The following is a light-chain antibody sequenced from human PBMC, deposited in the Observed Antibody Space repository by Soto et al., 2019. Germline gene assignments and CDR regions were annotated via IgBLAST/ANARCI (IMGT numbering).Light chain of an antibody. Sequence: QSALTQPASVSGSPGQSITISCTGTSSDVGSYNLVSWYQHHPGKAPKVMIYEVSKRPSGVSNRFSGSKSGNTASLTISGLKAEDEAEYYCFSYSGEITFVVFGGGTKLTVL. CDR2: EVS. V-gene: IGLV2-23*02. J-gene: IGLJ2*01. CDR1: SSDVGSYNL. CDR3: FSYSGEITFVV.